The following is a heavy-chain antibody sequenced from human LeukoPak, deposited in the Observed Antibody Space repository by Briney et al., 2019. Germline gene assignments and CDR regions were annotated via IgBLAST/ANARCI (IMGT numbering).Heavy chain of an antibody. CDR2: INHSGST. CDR1: GGSFSGYY. Sequence: SETLSLTCAVYGGSFSGYYWSWIRQPPGKGLEWIGEINHSGSTNYNPSLKSRVTISVDTSKNQFSLKLSSVTAADTAVYYCARGRRYQLLRGQWFDPWGQGTLVTVSS. D-gene: IGHD2-2*01. J-gene: IGHJ5*02. V-gene: IGHV4-34*01. CDR3: ARGRRYQLLRGQWFDP.